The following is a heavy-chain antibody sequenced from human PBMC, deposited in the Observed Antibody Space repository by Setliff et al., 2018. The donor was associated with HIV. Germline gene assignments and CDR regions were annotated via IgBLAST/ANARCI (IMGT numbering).Heavy chain of an antibody. J-gene: IGHJ4*02. CDR3: ATSEWELIDFDY. CDR1: GVSISSSSYF. D-gene: IGHD1-26*01. CDR2: IYFSGST. V-gene: IGHV4-39*01. Sequence: SETLSLTCAVSGVSISSSSYFWGWIRRPPGTGLDWIGSIYFSGSTYYNPSLESRVTISMDTSKNQFSLKLTSVTAADTAVYYCATSEWELIDFDYWGQGTLVTVSS.